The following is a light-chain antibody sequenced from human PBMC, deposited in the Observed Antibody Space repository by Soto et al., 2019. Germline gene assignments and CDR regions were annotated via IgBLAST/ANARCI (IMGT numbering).Light chain of an antibody. J-gene: IGLJ1*01. CDR2: EVS. V-gene: IGLV2-8*01. Sequence: QSALTQPPSASGSPGQSVTISCSGTSSDVGGYNYVSWYQQHPGKAPKLMIYEVSKRPSGVPDRFSGSKSGNTASLTVSGLQAEDEADYYCSSYAGSNNFFFGPGTKLTVL. CDR3: SSYAGSNNFF. CDR1: SSDVGGYNY.